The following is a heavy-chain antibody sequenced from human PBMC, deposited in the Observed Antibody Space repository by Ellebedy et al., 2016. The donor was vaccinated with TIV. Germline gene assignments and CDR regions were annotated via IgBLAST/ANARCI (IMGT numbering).Heavy chain of an antibody. D-gene: IGHD6-13*01. Sequence: ASVKVSXXASGYTFTSYYMHWVRQAPGQGLEWMGIINPSGGSTSYAQKFQGWVTMTRDTSISTAYMELSRLRSDDTAVYYCARSIPQQLVQGGYYYYYGMDVWGQGTTVTVSS. CDR3: ARSIPQQLVQGGYYYYYGMDV. J-gene: IGHJ6*02. CDR1: GYTFTSYY. CDR2: INPSGGST. V-gene: IGHV1-46*01.